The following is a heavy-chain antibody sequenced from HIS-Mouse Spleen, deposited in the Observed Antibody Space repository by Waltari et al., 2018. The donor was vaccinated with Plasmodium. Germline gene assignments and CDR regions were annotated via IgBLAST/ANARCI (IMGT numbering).Heavy chain of an antibody. CDR3: ARWVGNWFDP. J-gene: IGHJ5*02. CDR1: GGSISSGGYY. D-gene: IGHD1-26*01. V-gene: IGHV4-31*03. CDR2: IDYSGST. Sequence: QVQLQESGPGLVKPSQTLSLTCTVSGGSISSGGYYWTWIRQHPGKGLEWIGYIDYSGSTYYNPSLKSRVTISIDTSKNQFSLKLSSGTAADTAVYYCARWVGNWFDPWGQGTLVTVFS.